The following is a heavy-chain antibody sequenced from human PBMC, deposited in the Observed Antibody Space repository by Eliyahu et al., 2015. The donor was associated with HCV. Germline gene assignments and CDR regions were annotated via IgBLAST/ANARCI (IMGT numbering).Heavy chain of an antibody. CDR2: VKQDGSEK. J-gene: IGHJ5*02. Sequence: EVKLVESGGGLVQPGGSLRLTCAASGFTLSSYWMAWVRQAPGKGLEWVASVKQDGSEKYYVDSVKGRFTISRDNPKNSLSLQMNSLRVEDTAVYYCVTHNNWFDPWGQGTLVTVSS. CDR3: VTHNNWFDP. V-gene: IGHV3-7*01. CDR1: GFTLSSYW.